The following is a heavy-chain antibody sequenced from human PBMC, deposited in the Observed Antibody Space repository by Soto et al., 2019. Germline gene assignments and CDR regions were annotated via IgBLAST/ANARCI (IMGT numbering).Heavy chain of an antibody. J-gene: IGHJ3*02. CDR2: ISSSSSTI. V-gene: IGHV3-48*02. D-gene: IGHD1-7*01. Sequence: GGSLRLSCAASGFTFSSYSMNWVRQAPGKGLEWVSYISSSSSTIYYADSVKGRFTSSRNNAKNSLYLQMNSLRNEDTAVYYCARDRELDRPHDAFDIWGQGTMVTVSS. CDR3: ARDRELDRPHDAFDI. CDR1: GFTFSSYS.